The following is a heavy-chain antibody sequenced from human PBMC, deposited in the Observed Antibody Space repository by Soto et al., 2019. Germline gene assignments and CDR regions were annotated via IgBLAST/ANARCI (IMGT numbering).Heavy chain of an antibody. CDR1: GFTFSSYG. V-gene: IGHV3-30*18. CDR2: ISYDGSNK. CDR3: AKDSGYCSSTSCYVGPRNCFDP. D-gene: IGHD2-2*01. Sequence: PGGSLRLSCAASGFTFSSYGMHWVRQAPGKGLEWVAVISYDGSNKYYADSVKGRFTISRDNSKNTLYLQMNSPRAEDTAVYYCAKDSGYCSSTSCYVGPRNCFDPWGQGTLVTVYS. J-gene: IGHJ5*02.